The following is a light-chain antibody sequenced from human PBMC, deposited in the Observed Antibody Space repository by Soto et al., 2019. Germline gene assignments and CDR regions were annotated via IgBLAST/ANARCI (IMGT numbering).Light chain of an antibody. CDR2: DAS. Sequence: EIVMTQSPATLSVSPGERATLSCRASQSVSSNLAGYQQKPGQAPRLLIYDASNRATGIPARFSGSGSGTDFTLTISSLEPEDFAVYYCQQRSNWRSITFGQGTRLEIK. CDR1: QSVSSN. CDR3: QQRSNWRSIT. V-gene: IGKV3-11*01. J-gene: IGKJ5*01.